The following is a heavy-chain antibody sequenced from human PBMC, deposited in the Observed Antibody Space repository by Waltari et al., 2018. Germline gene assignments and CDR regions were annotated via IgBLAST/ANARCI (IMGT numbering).Heavy chain of an antibody. CDR3: AKGREGIQGYYGMDV. V-gene: IGHV3-30*18. Sequence: QVQLVESGGGVVQPGRSLRLSCAASGFTFSSYGMHWVRQAPGKGLEWVAVISYDGSNKYYADSGKGRFTISRDNSKNTLYLQMNSLRAEDTAVYYCAKGREGIQGYYGMDVWGQGTTVTVSS. D-gene: IGHD5-18*01. J-gene: IGHJ6*02. CDR1: GFTFSSYG. CDR2: ISYDGSNK.